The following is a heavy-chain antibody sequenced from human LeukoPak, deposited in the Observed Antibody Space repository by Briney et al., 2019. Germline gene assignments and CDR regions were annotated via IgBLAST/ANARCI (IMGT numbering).Heavy chain of an antibody. J-gene: IGHJ4*02. CDR3: ADEWELPPRN. CDR2: ISTSGSAI. CDR1: GFTFSDYY. V-gene: IGHV3-11*01. D-gene: IGHD1-26*01. Sequence: GALRLSCAASGFTFSDYYMSWIRQPPGKGLEWVSYISTSGSAISYADSVKGRFTISRDNAKNLLYLQMNSLRAEDTAVYYCADEWELPPRNWGQGTLVTVSS.